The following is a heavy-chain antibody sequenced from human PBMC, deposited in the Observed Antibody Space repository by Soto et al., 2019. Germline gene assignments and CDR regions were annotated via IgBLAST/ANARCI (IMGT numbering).Heavy chain of an antibody. CDR2: ISSSSSYI. CDR3: ARDRVGILVYRIPRGAFDI. D-gene: IGHD2-8*01. J-gene: IGHJ3*02. Sequence: EVQLVESGGGLVKPGGSLRLSWAASGFTFSSYSMNWVRQAPGKGLEWVSSISSSSSYIYYADSVKGRFTISRDNAKNFLYLQMKSLRGEDTAVYYFARDRVGILVYRIPRGAFDIWGQGNMVTVSS. V-gene: IGHV3-21*01. CDR1: GFTFSSYS.